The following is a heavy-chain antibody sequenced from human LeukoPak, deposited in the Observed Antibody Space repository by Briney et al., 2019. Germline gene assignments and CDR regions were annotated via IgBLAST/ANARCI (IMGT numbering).Heavy chain of an antibody. Sequence: SQTLSLTCTVSGGSISSGDYYWSWIRQPPGKGLEWIGYIYYSGSTYYNPSLKSRVTISVDTSKNQLSLKLSSVTAADTAVYYCARSASGYSYGYYLFDYWGQGTLVTVSS. J-gene: IGHJ4*02. V-gene: IGHV4-30-4*01. CDR3: ARSASGYSYGYYLFDY. CDR1: GGSISSGDYY. D-gene: IGHD5-18*01. CDR2: IYYSGST.